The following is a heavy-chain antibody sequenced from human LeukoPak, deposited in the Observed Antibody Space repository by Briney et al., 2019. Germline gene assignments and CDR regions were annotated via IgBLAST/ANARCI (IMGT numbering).Heavy chain of an antibody. V-gene: IGHV1-69*05. J-gene: IGHJ6*04. CDR3: ARASNYYGSGSRMDV. CDR1: GGTFSSYA. CDR2: IIPIFGTA. Sequence: SVKVSCKASGGTFSSYAISWVRQAPGQGLEWMGGIIPIFGTANYAQKFQGRGTITTDESTSPAYMELSSRRSEDTALYYCARASNYYGSGSRMDVWGKGTTVTVSS. D-gene: IGHD3-10*01.